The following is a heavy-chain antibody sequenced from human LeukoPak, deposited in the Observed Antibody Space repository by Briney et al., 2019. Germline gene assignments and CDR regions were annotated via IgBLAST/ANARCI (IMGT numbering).Heavy chain of an antibody. Sequence: SGPTLVNPTQTLTLTCTFSGFSLSTSGIRVGWIRQPPGKALEWLARIHSHDDKFYSTSLKTRLTLSKDTSKNQVVLTMTNMDPVDTATYYCARSPTKYCSGGSCYGAFDYWGQGTLVTVSS. CDR2: IHSHDDK. V-gene: IGHV2-70*04. CDR3: ARSPTKYCSGGSCYGAFDY. CDR1: GFSLSTSGIR. J-gene: IGHJ4*02. D-gene: IGHD2-15*01.